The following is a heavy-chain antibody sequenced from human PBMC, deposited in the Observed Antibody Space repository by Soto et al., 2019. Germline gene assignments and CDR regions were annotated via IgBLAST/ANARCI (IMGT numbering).Heavy chain of an antibody. Sequence: EVPVLESGGVLVQPGGSLRLSCVAPGLIFSNYAMSWVRQAPGKGLEWVSGISGSGGSPHYADSAKGRFTISRDNSNNTLFLQMNTLRAEDTAVYYCAREGDITAAFDYWGQGTLVTVSS. J-gene: IGHJ4*02. CDR2: ISGSGGSP. CDR3: AREGDITAAFDY. CDR1: GLIFSNYA. D-gene: IGHD6-13*01. V-gene: IGHV3-23*01.